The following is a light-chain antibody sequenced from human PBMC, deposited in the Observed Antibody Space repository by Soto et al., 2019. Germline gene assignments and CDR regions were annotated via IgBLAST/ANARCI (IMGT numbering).Light chain of an antibody. CDR1: QSVSSNY. J-gene: IGKJ2*01. Sequence: EIVMTQSPGTLSVSPGERATLSCRASQSVSSNYLAWYQQKPGQAPRLLIYGASSRLTGIPDRFSGSGSGTDFTLTISRLETEDFEVYYCQQYGSSPPVYTFGQGTKVDIK. CDR3: QQYGSSPPVYT. CDR2: GAS. V-gene: IGKV3-20*01.